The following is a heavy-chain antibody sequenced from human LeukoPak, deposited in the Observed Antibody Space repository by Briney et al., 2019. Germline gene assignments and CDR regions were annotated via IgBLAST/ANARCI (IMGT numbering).Heavy chain of an antibody. D-gene: IGHD3-9*01. Sequence: SQTLSLTCTVSGGSISSGSYYWSWIRQPAGKGLEWIGRIYTSGSTNYNPSLKSRVTISVDTSKNQFSLKLSSVTAADTAVYYCASSRLRVYYDILTPLDYWGQGTLVTVSS. CDR2: IYTSGST. CDR1: GGSISSGSYY. V-gene: IGHV4-61*02. J-gene: IGHJ4*02. CDR3: ASSRLRVYYDILTPLDY.